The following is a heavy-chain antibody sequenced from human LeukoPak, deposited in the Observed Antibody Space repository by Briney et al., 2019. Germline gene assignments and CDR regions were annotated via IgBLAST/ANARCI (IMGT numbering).Heavy chain of an antibody. D-gene: IGHD2-21*02. CDR2: INGDGSDT. CDR1: GFTFSNYW. V-gene: IGHV3-74*01. Sequence: GGSLRLSCAASGFTFSNYWMHWVRQVPGKGPEWVSHINGDGSDTGYADSVKGRFTISRDNRKNTVYLQMNSLRAEDTAVYYCARDQISYCDGDCPWGQGTLVTVSS. J-gene: IGHJ5*02. CDR3: ARDQISYCDGDCP.